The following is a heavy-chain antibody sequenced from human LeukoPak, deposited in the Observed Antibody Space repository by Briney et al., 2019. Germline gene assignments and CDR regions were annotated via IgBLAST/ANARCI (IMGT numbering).Heavy chain of an antibody. J-gene: IGHJ4*02. CDR3: AKGSDSSNNLFDY. Sequence: GRSLRLSCAASGFTFSSYAMHWVRQAPSKGLEWVALISYGGHNKYYADSVKDRFSISRDNSKNTLYLQMNSLRTEDTAVYYCAKGSDSSNNLFDYWGQGTLVTVSS. D-gene: IGHD4-11*01. CDR1: GFTFSSYA. V-gene: IGHV3-30*18. CDR2: ISYGGHNK.